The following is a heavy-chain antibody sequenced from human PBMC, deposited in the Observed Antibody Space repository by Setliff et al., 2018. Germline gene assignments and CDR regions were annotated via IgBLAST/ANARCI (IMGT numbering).Heavy chain of an antibody. Sequence: ASVKVSCKSSGYTFTSYGISWVRQAPGQGLEWMGWISAYNGNTNYAQKLQGRVTMTTDTSTSTAYMELRSLRSDDTAVYYCSRVRYSGSYLVGNYWGQGTLVTVSS. CDR2: ISAYNGNT. CDR3: SRVRYSGSYLVGNY. D-gene: IGHD1-26*01. J-gene: IGHJ4*02. CDR1: GYTFTSYG. V-gene: IGHV1-18*01.